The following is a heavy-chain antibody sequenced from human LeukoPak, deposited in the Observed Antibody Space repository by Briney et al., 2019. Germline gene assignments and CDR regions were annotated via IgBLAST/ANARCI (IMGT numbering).Heavy chain of an antibody. J-gene: IGHJ6*03. CDR1: GFTFSSYA. V-gene: IGHV3-23*01. Sequence: GGSLRLSCAASGFTFSSYAMNWVRQAPGKGLEWVSAISGSGGSAYYADSVKGRFTISRDNSKNTLYLQMNSLRAEDTAVYYCAKNLFRIPVVVPAAIGYYYMDVWGKGTTVTVSS. CDR3: AKNLFRIPVVVPAAIGYYYMDV. CDR2: ISGSGGSA. D-gene: IGHD2-2*02.